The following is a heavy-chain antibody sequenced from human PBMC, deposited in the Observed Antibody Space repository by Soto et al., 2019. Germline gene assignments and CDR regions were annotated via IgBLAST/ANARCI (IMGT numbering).Heavy chain of an antibody. CDR1: GYNFRDYG. CDR3: ARAPVYGDHDY. Sequence: QIQLVQSEAEVKRPGASVRVSCKASGYNFRDYGVSWVRQAPGQGLEWMGWISAYTGDTHYSQKFRGTLTMTTDTSTNTAYMELRSLRSDDTAVYYCARAPVYGDHDYWGQGTVVTVSS. D-gene: IGHD4-17*01. J-gene: IGHJ4*02. V-gene: IGHV1-18*01. CDR2: ISAYTGDT.